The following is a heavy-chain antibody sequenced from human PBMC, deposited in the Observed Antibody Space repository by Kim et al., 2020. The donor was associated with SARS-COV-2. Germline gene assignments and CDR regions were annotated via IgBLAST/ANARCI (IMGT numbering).Heavy chain of an antibody. CDR3: ARVTDGYYDSTYFDY. D-gene: IGHD3-22*01. J-gene: IGHJ4*02. V-gene: IGHV3-11*01. Sequence: GGSLRLSCAASGFTFSDYYMSWIRQAPGKGLEWVSYISSSGSTIYYADSVKGRFTISRDNAKNSLYLQMNSLRAEDTAVYYCARVTDGYYDSTYFDYWGQGTLVTVSS. CDR1: GFTFSDYY. CDR2: ISSSGSTI.